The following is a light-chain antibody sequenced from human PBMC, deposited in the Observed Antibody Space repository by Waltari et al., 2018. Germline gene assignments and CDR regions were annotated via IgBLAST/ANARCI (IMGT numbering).Light chain of an antibody. Sequence: SYELTQPPSVSVSLGQMARIPCSGDALAKKYVYWFQQRPGQAPIQVMSKDTERPSGIPARFSGSTSGTTVTLTISGVQAEDEADYYCLSAGIGGTFWVFGGGTKLTLL. CDR2: KDT. CDR3: LSAGIGGTFWV. J-gene: IGLJ3*02. V-gene: IGLV3-25*03. CDR1: ALAKKY.